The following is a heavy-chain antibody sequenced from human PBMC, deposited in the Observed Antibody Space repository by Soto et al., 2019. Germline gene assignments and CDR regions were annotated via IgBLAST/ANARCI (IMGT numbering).Heavy chain of an antibody. D-gene: IGHD3-3*01. CDR3: ARDEDDFWCGYQNYYYGMDV. CDR1: GGTFSSYA. J-gene: IGHJ6*02. Sequence: QVQLVQSGAEVKKPGSSVKVSCKASGGTFSSYAISWVRQAPGQGLEWMGGIIPIFGTANYAQKFQGRVTITADESTSTAYMELSSLRSEDTAVYYCARDEDDFWCGYQNYYYGMDVWGQGTTVTVSS. CDR2: IIPIFGTA. V-gene: IGHV1-69*01.